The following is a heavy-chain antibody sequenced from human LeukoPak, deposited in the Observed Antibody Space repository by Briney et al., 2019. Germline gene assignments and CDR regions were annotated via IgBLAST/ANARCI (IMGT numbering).Heavy chain of an antibody. CDR2: IYPGDSDT. V-gene: IGHV5-51*01. J-gene: IGHJ4*02. CDR3: ASQGASGPLDY. Sequence: GESLKISCKGSGYSFTRYWIAWVRQMPGKGLEWMGIIYPGDSDTKYSPSFQGHVIFSADKSISTAYLEWSSLKASDTAMYYCASQGASGPLDYWGQGTVVTVS. CDR1: GYSFTRYW.